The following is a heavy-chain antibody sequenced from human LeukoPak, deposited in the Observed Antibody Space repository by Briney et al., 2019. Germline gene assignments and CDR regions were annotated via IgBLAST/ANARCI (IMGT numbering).Heavy chain of an antibody. CDR2: INPNSGGT. D-gene: IGHD2-8*01. CDR1: GYTFTGYY. Sequence: ASVKVSCKSSGYTFTGYYIHWVRQAPGQGLEWMGWINPNSGGTNNAQKYQGRVTMTKDTSISTAYMELRRLRSDDTAVYYCASINCNNGVCYNFDYWGQGTLVTVSS. J-gene: IGHJ4*02. CDR3: ASINCNNGVCYNFDY. V-gene: IGHV1-2*02.